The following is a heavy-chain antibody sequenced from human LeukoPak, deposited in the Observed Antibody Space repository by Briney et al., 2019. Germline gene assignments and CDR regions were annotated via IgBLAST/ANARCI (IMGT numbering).Heavy chain of an antibody. CDR3: AKAPRYYYDSSGYAHNDY. J-gene: IGHJ4*02. CDR1: GFTVSTSA. Sequence: GGSLRLSCAAAGFTVSTSAMSWVRQAPGKGLEWVSAISGSGGSTYYADSVKGRFTISRDNSKNTLYLQMNSLRAEDTAVYYCAKAPRYYYDSSGYAHNDYWGQGTLVTVSS. V-gene: IGHV3-23*01. CDR2: ISGSGGST. D-gene: IGHD3-22*01.